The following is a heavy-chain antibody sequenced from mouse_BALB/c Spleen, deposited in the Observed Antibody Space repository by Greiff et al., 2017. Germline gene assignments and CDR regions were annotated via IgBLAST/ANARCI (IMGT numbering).Heavy chain of an antibody. CDR3: TGDDYDRAWFAY. Sequence: VQLQQSGTVLARPGASVKMSCKASGYTFTSYWMHWVKQRPGQGLEWIGAIYPGNSDTSYNQKFKGKAKLTAVTSTSTAYMELSSLTNEDSAVYYCTGDDYDRAWFAYWGQGTLVTVSA. D-gene: IGHD2-4*01. J-gene: IGHJ3*01. CDR2: IYPGNSDT. CDR1: GYTFTSYW. V-gene: IGHV1-5*01.